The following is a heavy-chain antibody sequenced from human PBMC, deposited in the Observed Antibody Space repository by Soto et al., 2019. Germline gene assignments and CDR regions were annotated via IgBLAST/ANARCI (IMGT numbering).Heavy chain of an antibody. CDR1: GYTFTSYY. D-gene: IGHD3-22*01. Sequence: GGSVKVSCKASGYTFTSYYMHWVRQVPGQGLEWMGIINPSGGSTSYAQKFQGRVTMTRDTSTSTVYMELSSLRSEDTAVYYCARDRSSAHYSFGYWGQGTLVTVSS. J-gene: IGHJ4*02. CDR3: ARDRSSAHYSFGY. V-gene: IGHV1-46*03. CDR2: INPSGGST.